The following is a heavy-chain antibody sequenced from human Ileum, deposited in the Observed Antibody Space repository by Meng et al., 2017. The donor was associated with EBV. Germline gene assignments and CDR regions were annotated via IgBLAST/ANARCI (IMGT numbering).Heavy chain of an antibody. CDR1: GYTFSNYG. Sequence: LVQSGEKVKKPGYSLKVSCKASGYTFSNYGISWLRQAPGQGLGWMGWISAYNGNTNYAQNLQGRVTMTTDTSTGTAYMEVRSLRSDDTAVYYCARAGNGGSYYFTYWGQGTLVTVSS. J-gene: IGHJ4*02. V-gene: IGHV1-18*01. CDR3: ARAGNGGSYYFTY. CDR2: ISAYNGNT. D-gene: IGHD1-26*01.